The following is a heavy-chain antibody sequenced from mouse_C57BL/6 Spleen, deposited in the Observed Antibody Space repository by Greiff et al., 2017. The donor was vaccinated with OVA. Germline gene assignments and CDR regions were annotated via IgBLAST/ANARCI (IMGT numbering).Heavy chain of an antibody. CDR3: AIYDYAWFAY. Sequence: EVQLMESGGGLAKPGGSLKLSCAASGFTFSDYGMHWVRQAPEKGLEWVAYISSGSSTNYYADTLKGRFTISRDNAKNTLFLQMTSLRSEDTAMYYCAIYDYAWFAYWGQGTLVTVSA. CDR1: GFTFSDYG. V-gene: IGHV5-17*01. J-gene: IGHJ3*01. CDR2: ISSGSSTN. D-gene: IGHD2-4*01.